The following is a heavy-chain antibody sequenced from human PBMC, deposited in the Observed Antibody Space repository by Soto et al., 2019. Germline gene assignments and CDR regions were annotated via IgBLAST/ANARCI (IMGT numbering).Heavy chain of an antibody. CDR2: IYYSWST. CDR1: GGSISSSSYY. V-gene: IGHV4-39*01. CDR3: ATPTGSSWYYFDY. Sequence: SLTCTVSGGSISSSSYYWGWIRQPPGKGLEWIGSIYYSWSTYYNPSLKSRVTISVDTSKNQFSLKLSSVTAADTAVYYCATPTGSSWYYFDYWGQGTLVTVSS. D-gene: IGHD6-13*01. J-gene: IGHJ4*02.